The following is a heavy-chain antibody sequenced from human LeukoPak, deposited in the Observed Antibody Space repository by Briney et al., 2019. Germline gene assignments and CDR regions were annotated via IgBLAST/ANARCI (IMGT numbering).Heavy chain of an antibody. D-gene: IGHD2-15*01. CDR1: GFTFSSYA. CDR3: ARYCSGGRCYSGPDP. CDR2: ITDST. Sequence: PGGSLRLSCAASGFTFSSYAMTWVRQAPGKGLEWVSAITDSTYFADSVKGRFTISRDSSKNTVYLQMNSLRAEDTAVYYCARYCSGGRCYSGPDPWGQGALVTVSS. V-gene: IGHV3-23*01. J-gene: IGHJ5*02.